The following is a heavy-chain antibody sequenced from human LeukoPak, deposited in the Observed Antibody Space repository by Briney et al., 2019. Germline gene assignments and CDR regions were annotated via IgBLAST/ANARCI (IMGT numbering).Heavy chain of an antibody. CDR2: ISSSSSTI. D-gene: IGHD5-18*01. V-gene: IGHV3-48*02. CDR1: EFTFSSYS. J-gene: IGHJ6*03. Sequence: GGSLRLSCAASEFTFSSYSMNWVRQAPGKGLEWVSYISSSSSTIYYADSVKGRFTISRDNAKNSLYLQMNSLRDEDTAVYYCARDVGRGYSYGDYYYYMDVWGKGTTVTVSS. CDR3: ARDVGRGYSYGDYYYYMDV.